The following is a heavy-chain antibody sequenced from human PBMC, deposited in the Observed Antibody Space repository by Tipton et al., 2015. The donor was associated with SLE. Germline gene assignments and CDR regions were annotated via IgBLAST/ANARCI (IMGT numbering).Heavy chain of an antibody. Sequence: QLVQSGAEVKKPGASVKVSCKASGYTFTSYGISWVRQAPGQGLEWMGWISAYNGNTNYAQKLQGRVTMTTDTSTSTAYMELRSLRSDDTAVYYCSMSCLVVLAAYCCGSWGQGALVAVSS. J-gene: IGHJ4*02. D-gene: IGHD2-15*01. CDR3: SMSCLVVLAAYCCGS. CDR1: GYTFTSYG. V-gene: IGHV1-18*01. CDR2: ISAYNGNT.